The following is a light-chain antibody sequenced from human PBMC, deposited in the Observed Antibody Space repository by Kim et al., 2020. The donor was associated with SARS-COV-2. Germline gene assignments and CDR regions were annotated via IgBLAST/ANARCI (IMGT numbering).Light chain of an antibody. J-gene: IGLJ1*01. Sequence: VSPGQTATITCSGDKLGDKYACWYQQKPGQSPVLVIYQDSKRPSGIPERFSGSNSGNTATLTISGTQAMDEADYYCQAWDSSTYVFGTGTKVTVL. CDR1: KLGDKY. CDR3: QAWDSSTYV. CDR2: QDS. V-gene: IGLV3-1*01.